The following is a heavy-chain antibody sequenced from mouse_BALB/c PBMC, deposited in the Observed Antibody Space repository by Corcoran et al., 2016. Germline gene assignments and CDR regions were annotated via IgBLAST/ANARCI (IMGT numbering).Heavy chain of an antibody. CDR1: GYSITSGYY. V-gene: IGHV3-6*02. Sequence: DVQLQESGPGLVKPSQSLSLTCSVTGYSITSGYYWNWIRQFPGNKLEWMGYISYDGSNNYNPSLKNRISITRDTSKNQFFLKLNSVTTEDTATYYCAYGNYWYFDGWGAGTTVTVSS. CDR2: ISYDGSN. D-gene: IGHD2-1*01. CDR3: AYGNYWYFDG. J-gene: IGHJ1*01.